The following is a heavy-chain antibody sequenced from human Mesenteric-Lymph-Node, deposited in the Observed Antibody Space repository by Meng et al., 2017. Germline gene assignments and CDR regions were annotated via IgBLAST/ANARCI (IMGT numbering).Heavy chain of an antibody. CDR1: GYTFTSYY. CDR2: INPSGGST. Sequence: ASVKVSCKASGYTFTSYYMSWVRQPPGQGLEWMGIINPSGGSTSYAKKFQGRVTMTRDTSTSTVYMELSSLRSEDTAVDYCARDPQQRRGPMDVWGQGTTVTVSS. D-gene: IGHD6-25*01. J-gene: IGHJ6*02. V-gene: IGHV1-46*01. CDR3: ARDPQQRRGPMDV.